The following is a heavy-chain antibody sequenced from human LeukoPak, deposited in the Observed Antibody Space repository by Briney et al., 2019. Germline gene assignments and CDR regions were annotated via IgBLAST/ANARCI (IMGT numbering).Heavy chain of an antibody. CDR2: INRNGGST. D-gene: IGHD3-22*01. Sequence: GGSLRLSCAASGFTFDDYGMSWVRQAPGKGLEWVSGINRNGGSTGYADSVKGRFTISRDNAKNSLYLQMNSLRAEDTALYHCARGYRITMIVVVITGFYYFDYWGQGTLVTVSS. V-gene: IGHV3-20*01. CDR1: GFTFDDYG. J-gene: IGHJ4*02. CDR3: ARGYRITMIVVVITGFYYFDY.